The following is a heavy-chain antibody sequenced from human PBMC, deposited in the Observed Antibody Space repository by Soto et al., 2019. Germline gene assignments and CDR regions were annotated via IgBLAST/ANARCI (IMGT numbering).Heavy chain of an antibody. J-gene: IGHJ4*02. CDR1: GFPFRSYG. Sequence: SLRLSCEGSGFPFRSYGIQWVRQAPGKGLEWLGLIWNDGSHAYYADSVKGRFTISRDNSKNTVFLQVSNLRAEDTAVYFCARDKTDSGGYSDSWGQGTLVTVSS. V-gene: IGHV3-33*01. D-gene: IGHD2-15*01. CDR3: ARDKTDSGGYSDS. CDR2: IWNDGSHA.